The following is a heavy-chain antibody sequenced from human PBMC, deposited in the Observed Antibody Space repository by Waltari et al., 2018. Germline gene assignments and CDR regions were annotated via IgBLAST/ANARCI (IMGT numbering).Heavy chain of an antibody. J-gene: IGHJ6*02. Sequence: EVQLVQSGAEVKKPGESLQISCKGSGYSFTSYWIGWVRQMPGKGLEWMGIIYPGDSDTRYSPSFQGQVTISADKSISTAYLQWSSLKASDTAMYYCARHASHSISPATKYGMDVWGQGTTVTVSS. CDR1: GYSFTSYW. V-gene: IGHV5-51*01. CDR2: IYPGDSDT. D-gene: IGHD3-9*01. CDR3: ARHASHSISPATKYGMDV.